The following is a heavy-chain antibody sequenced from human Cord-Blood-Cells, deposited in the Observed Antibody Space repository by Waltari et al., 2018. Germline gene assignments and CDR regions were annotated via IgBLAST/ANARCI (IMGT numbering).Heavy chain of an antibody. CDR2: IYYSGST. Sequence: QVQLQESGPGLVKPSETLSLTCTVSGGSISSYYWSWIRQPPGKGLEWIGYIYYSGSTNYNPSLKSRVTISVDTSKTQFSRKLSSVTAADTAVYYCARLIVGATQANHFDYWGQGTLVTVSS. J-gene: IGHJ4*02. CDR3: ARLIVGATQANHFDY. CDR1: GGSISSYY. V-gene: IGHV4-59*08. D-gene: IGHD1-26*01.